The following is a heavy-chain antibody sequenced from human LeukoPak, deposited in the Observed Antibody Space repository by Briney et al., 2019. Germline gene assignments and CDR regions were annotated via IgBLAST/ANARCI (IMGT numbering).Heavy chain of an antibody. CDR2: ISSSSSYI. D-gene: IGHD1-20*01. CDR1: GFTFSSYS. V-gene: IGHV3-21*01. Sequence: GGSLRLSCAASGFTFSSYSMNWVRQAPGKGLEWVSSISSSSSYIYYADSVKGRFTISRDNAKNSLYLQMNSLRAEDTAVYYCARAGGVSYNWNDYFDYWGQGTLVTVSS. J-gene: IGHJ4*02. CDR3: ARAGGVSYNWNDYFDY.